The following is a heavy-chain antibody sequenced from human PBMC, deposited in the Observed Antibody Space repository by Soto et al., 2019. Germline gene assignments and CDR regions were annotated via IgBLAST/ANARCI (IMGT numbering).Heavy chain of an antibody. CDR1: GGTFSSYA. CDR3: ARGGIAVALHLYSWFDP. Sequence: SVKVSCKASGGTFSSYAISWVRQAPGQGLEWMGGIIPIFGTANYAQKFQGRVTITADESTSTAYMELSSLRSEDTAVYYCARGGIAVALHLYSWFDPWGQGTLVTVSS. V-gene: IGHV1-69*13. J-gene: IGHJ5*02. CDR2: IIPIFGTA. D-gene: IGHD6-19*01.